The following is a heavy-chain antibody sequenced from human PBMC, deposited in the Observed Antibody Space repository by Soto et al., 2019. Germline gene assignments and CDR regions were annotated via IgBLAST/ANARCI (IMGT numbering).Heavy chain of an antibody. CDR1: GGSISSSSYY. V-gene: IGHV4-39*01. CDR3: ARLTILWFGELSGLYYFDY. D-gene: IGHD3-10*01. CDR2: IYYSGST. J-gene: IGHJ4*02. Sequence: SETLSLTCTVSGGSISSSSYYWGWIRQPPGKGLEWIGSIYYSGSTYYNPSLKSRVTISVDTSKNQFSLKLSSVTAADTAVYYCARLTILWFGELSGLYYFDYWGQGTLVTVSS.